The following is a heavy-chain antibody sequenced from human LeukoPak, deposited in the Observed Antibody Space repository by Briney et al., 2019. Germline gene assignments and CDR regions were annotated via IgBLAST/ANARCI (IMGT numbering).Heavy chain of an antibody. CDR2: IYHSGST. J-gene: IGHJ4*02. V-gene: IGHV4-30-2*01. CDR1: GGSISSGGYY. CDR3: ARGLTGGWAAVFDY. Sequence: PSETLSLTCTVSGGSISSGGYYWSWIRQPPGKGLEWIGYIYHSGSTYYNPSLKSRVTISVDRSKNQFSLKLSSVTAADTAVYYCARGLTGGWAAVFDYWGQGTLVTVSS. D-gene: IGHD1-26*01.